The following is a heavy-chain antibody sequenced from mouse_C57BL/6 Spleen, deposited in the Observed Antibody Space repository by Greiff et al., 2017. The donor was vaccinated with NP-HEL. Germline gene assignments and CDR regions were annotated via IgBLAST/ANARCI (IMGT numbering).Heavy chain of an antibody. CDR3: AGWTTVEACFAS. Sequence: VQLQQSGAELARPGASVKMSCKASGYTFTSYTMHWVKQRPGQGLEWIGYINPSSGYTKYNQKFKDKATLTADKSSSTAYMQLSSLTSEDSAVYYGAGWTTVEACFASWAKGLWSLSLQ. J-gene: IGHJ3*01. CDR2: INPSSGYT. CDR1: GYTFTSYT. D-gene: IGHD1-1*01. V-gene: IGHV1-4*01.